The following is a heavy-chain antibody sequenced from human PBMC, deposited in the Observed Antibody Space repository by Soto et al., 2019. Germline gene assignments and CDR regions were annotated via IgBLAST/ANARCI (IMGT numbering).Heavy chain of an antibody. Sequence: ASVKVSCKASGGTFSSYAISWVRQAPGQGLEWMGGIIPIFGTANYAQKFQGRVTITADESTSTAYMELSSLRSEDTAVYYCATGNLIRRVFYYWGQGTRVTVSS. V-gene: IGHV1-69*13. CDR2: IIPIFGTA. J-gene: IGHJ4*02. CDR1: GGTFSSYA. D-gene: IGHD2-8*01. CDR3: ATGNLIRRVFYY.